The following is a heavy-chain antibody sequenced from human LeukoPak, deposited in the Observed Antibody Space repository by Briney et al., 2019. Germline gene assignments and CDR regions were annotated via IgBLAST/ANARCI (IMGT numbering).Heavy chain of an antibody. D-gene: IGHD2-21*02. CDR1: GFTFSSYW. V-gene: IGHV3-7*01. CDR3: AREICGGDCYSGWFDP. J-gene: IGHJ5*02. CDR2: IKQDGCEK. Sequence: GGSLRLSCAASGFTFSSYWMSWVRQAPGKGLEWVANIKQDGCEKYYVDSAKGRFTISRDNAKNSLYLQMNSLRAEDTAVYYCAREICGGDCYSGWFDPWGQGTLVTVSS.